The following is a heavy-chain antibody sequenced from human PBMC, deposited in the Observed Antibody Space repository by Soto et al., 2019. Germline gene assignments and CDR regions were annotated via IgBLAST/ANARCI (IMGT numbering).Heavy chain of an antibody. V-gene: IGHV3-23*01. CDR3: AKIGGRYDSSVRGDFDY. CDR2: ISGSGGST. Sequence: ESGGGLVQPGGSLRLSCAASGFTFSSYAMSWVRQAPGKGLEWVSAISGSGGSTYYADSVKGRFTISRDNSKNTLYLQMNSLRAEDTAVYYCAKIGGRYDSSVRGDFDYWGQGTLVTVSS. D-gene: IGHD3-22*01. CDR1: GFTFSSYA. J-gene: IGHJ4*02.